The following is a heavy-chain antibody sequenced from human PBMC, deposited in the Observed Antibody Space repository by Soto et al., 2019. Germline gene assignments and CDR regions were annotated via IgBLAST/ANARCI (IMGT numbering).Heavy chain of an antibody. CDR2: VNHTGST. CDR1: GGSVNGYY. D-gene: IGHD3-3*01. J-gene: IGHJ5*02. Sequence: SETLSLTCAVYGGSVNGYYWNWIRQPPGKGLGWIGEVNHTGSTHYNPSLKSRVTMSVDTSKNQFSLRLSSVTAADTAIYYCATRITVFGLLIPPFDPWGQGTQVTVSS. V-gene: IGHV4-34*01. CDR3: ATRITVFGLLIPPFDP.